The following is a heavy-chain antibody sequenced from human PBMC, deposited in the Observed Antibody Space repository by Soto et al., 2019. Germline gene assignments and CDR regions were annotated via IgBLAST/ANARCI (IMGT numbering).Heavy chain of an antibody. CDR3: AKQGIEVAGTDYFDY. Sequence: QVQLVESGGGVVQPGKSLRLSCAATGFIFRSYGVHWVRQAPGKGLEWVALISHDGNNAYYADAVNGRFTISRDNAKNTVSLQMNRLRAEYTAVYYCAKQGIEVAGTDYFDYWGQGALVTVAS. J-gene: IGHJ4*02. D-gene: IGHD6-19*01. CDR2: ISHDGNNA. CDR1: GFIFRSYG. V-gene: IGHV3-30*18.